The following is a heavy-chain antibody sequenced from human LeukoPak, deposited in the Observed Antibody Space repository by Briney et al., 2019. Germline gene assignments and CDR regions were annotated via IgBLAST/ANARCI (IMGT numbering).Heavy chain of an antibody. CDR1: GFPFSSYW. Sequence: PSGGSPRLSCVASGFPFSSYWMTWVRQAPGKGLEWVANIKQDGSKKSYVDSVKGRFTISRDNAKNSLYLQMNSLRAEDTAIYYCTRVGYIDEGIDYWGQGTLVTVSS. D-gene: IGHD5-24*01. V-gene: IGHV3-7*04. CDR2: IKQDGSKK. J-gene: IGHJ4*02. CDR3: TRVGYIDEGIDY.